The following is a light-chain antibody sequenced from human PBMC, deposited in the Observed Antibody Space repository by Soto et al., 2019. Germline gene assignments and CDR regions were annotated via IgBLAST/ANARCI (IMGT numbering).Light chain of an antibody. Sequence: DIQMTQSPSTLSASVGDRVTITCRASQSISSWLAWYQQKPGKAPKVLIYRASSLEDGVPSRFSGGGFGTEFTLTISSLQPDDFATYYCQQYSGHWTFGQGTKVEIK. V-gene: IGKV1-5*03. CDR2: RAS. J-gene: IGKJ1*01. CDR1: QSISSW. CDR3: QQYSGHWT.